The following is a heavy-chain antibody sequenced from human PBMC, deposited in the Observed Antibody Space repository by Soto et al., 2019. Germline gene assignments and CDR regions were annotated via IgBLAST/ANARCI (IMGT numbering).Heavy chain of an antibody. V-gene: IGHV4-31*03. J-gene: IGHJ5*02. Sequence: SETLSLTCSVSGGSISSGGYYWSWIRQHPGEGLEWIGYVYYTGSAYYNPSLKSRLTMSVDTSKNQFSLKLSSVTAADTAVYYCARDSGQLVRALYRWLDPWGQGTLVTVSS. CDR1: GGSISSGGYY. CDR2: VYYTGSA. D-gene: IGHD6-6*01. CDR3: ARDSGQLVRALYRWLDP.